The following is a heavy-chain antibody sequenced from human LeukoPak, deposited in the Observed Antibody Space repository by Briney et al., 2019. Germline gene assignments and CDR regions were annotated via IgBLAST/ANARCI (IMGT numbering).Heavy chain of an antibody. CDR3: ARDRRVGATAILGY. Sequence: ASVKVSCKASGYTFTSYGISWVRQAPGQGLEWMGWISAYNGNTNYAQTLQGRVTMTTDTSTSTAYMELRSLRSDDTAVYYCARDRRVGATAILGYWGQGTLVTVSS. CDR2: ISAYNGNT. J-gene: IGHJ4*02. D-gene: IGHD1-26*01. V-gene: IGHV1-18*01. CDR1: GYTFTSYG.